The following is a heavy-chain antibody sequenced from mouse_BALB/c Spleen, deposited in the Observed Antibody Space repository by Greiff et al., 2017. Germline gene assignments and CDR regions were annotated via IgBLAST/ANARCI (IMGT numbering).Heavy chain of an antibody. V-gene: IGHV5-17*02. CDR3: ASWDLDY. J-gene: IGHJ2*01. CDR1: GFTFSSFG. Sequence: EVKLVESGGGLVQPGGSRKLSCAASGFTFSSFGMHWVRQAPEKGLEWVAYISSGSSTIYYADTVKGRFTISRDNPKNTLFLQMTSLRSEDTAMYYCASWDLDYWGQGTTLTVSS. CDR2: ISSGSSTI. D-gene: IGHD4-1*01.